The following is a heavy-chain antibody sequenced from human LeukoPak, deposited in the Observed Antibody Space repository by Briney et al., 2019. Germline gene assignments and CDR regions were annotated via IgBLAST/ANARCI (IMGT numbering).Heavy chain of an antibody. V-gene: IGHV4-59*01. CDR2: IYYSGST. J-gene: IGHJ4*02. D-gene: IGHD6-19*01. CDR1: GGSISSYY. Sequence: SETLSLTCTVSGGSISSYYWSWIRQPPGKGLEWIGYIYYSGSTNYNPSLKSRVTISVDTSKNQFSLKLSSVTAADTAVYYCARGVAVAGTGFDYWGQGTLVTVSS. CDR3: ARGVAVAGTGFDY.